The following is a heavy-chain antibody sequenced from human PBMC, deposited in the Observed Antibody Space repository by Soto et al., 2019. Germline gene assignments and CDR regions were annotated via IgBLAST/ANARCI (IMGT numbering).Heavy chain of an antibody. CDR3: ARGSNYYDSSGYYHQFDY. CDR2: IIPLFGTA. J-gene: IGHJ4*02. Sequence: SKARRVAKGSRSIWWAQQATGQGLEWMGGIIPLFGTANYAQKFQGRVTITADESTRTAYMELSSLRSEDTAVYYCARGSNYYDSSGYYHQFDYWGQGTLVTVS. D-gene: IGHD3-22*01. CDR1: RVAKGSRS. V-gene: IGHV1-69*01.